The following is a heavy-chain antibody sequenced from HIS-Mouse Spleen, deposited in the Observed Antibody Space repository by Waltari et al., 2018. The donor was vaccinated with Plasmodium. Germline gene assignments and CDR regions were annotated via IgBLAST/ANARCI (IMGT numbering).Heavy chain of an antibody. J-gene: IGHJ2*01. V-gene: IGHV3-7*01. CDR1: GFPFGSYW. CDR3: ASSWYWYFDL. CDR2: IKQDGSEK. D-gene: IGHD6-13*01. Sequence: EVQLVESGGGLVQPGGSLRLSCAPFGFPFGSYWMSWGRQAPGKGLEWVANIKQDGSEKYYVDSVKGRFTISRDNAKNSLYLQMNSLRAEDTAVYYCASSWYWYFDLWGRGTLVTVSS.